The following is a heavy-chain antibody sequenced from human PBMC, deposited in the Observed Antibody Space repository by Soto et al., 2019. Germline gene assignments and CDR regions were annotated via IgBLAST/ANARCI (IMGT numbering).Heavy chain of an antibody. CDR3: FGGWSIFQIDAFDI. Sequence: ASVKVSCKVSGYTLTELSMHWVRQAPGKGLEWMGGFDPEDGETIYAQKFQGRVTMTEDTSTDTAYMELSSLRSEDTAVYYCFGGWSIFQIDAFDIWGQGTMVTVSS. V-gene: IGHV1-24*01. J-gene: IGHJ3*02. CDR2: FDPEDGET. D-gene: IGHD6-19*01. CDR1: GYTLTELS.